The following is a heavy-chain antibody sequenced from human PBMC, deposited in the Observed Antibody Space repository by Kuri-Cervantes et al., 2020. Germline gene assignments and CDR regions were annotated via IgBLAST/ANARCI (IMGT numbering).Heavy chain of an antibody. J-gene: IGHJ4*02. CDR1: GFTFSDHY. V-gene: IGHV3-15*01. D-gene: IGHD5-12*01. Sequence: GGSLRLSCAASGFTFSDHYMDWVRQAPGKGLEWIGRIKSKADFGTTDYAAPVKGRFTISRDDSKTTLFLQMNSLKTEDTAVYYCTTEPYIVLMHYWGQGTLVTVSS. CDR2: IKSKADFGTT. CDR3: TTEPYIVLMHY.